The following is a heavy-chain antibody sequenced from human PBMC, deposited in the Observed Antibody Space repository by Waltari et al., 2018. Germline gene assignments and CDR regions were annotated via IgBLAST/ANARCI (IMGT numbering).Heavy chain of an antibody. CDR3: VRVLGGGTRTRYYFDY. Sequence: QVQLQESGPGLVKPSETLSLTCAVSGYSISSGYYWGWIRQPPGKGLEWIGRIYHSGSTYYNPSLKIRVTISVDTSKNQFSLKLSSVTAADTAVYYCVRVLGGGTRTRYYFDYWGQGTLVTVSS. V-gene: IGHV4-38-2*01. CDR1: GYSISSGYY. J-gene: IGHJ4*02. D-gene: IGHD3-16*01. CDR2: IYHSGST.